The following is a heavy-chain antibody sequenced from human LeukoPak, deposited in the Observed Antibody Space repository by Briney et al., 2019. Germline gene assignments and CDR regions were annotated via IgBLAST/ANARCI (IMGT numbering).Heavy chain of an antibody. CDR3: AKAGGSGSDYNPIDY. CDR2: ISGSGGST. D-gene: IGHD3-10*01. Sequence: GRSLGLSCAASGFTFSSYAMSWVRQAPGKGLEWVSAISGSGGSTYYADSVKGRFTISRDNSKNTLYLQMNSLRAEDTAVYYCAKAGGSGSDYNPIDYWGQGTLVTVSS. CDR1: GFTFSSYA. J-gene: IGHJ4*02. V-gene: IGHV3-23*01.